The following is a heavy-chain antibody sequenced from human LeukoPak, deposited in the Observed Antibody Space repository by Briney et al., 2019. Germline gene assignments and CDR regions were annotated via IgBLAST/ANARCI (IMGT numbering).Heavy chain of an antibody. Sequence: ASVKVSCKASGYTFNSYGISWVRQAPGQGLEWMGWISAYNANTNYAQKLQGRVARTTDTSTNTAYMELRSLRSDDTAVYYCARDRYSSSSGWFDPWGQGTLVTVSS. V-gene: IGHV1-18*01. CDR2: ISAYNANT. J-gene: IGHJ5*02. CDR1: GYTFNSYG. D-gene: IGHD6-6*01. CDR3: ARDRYSSSSGWFDP.